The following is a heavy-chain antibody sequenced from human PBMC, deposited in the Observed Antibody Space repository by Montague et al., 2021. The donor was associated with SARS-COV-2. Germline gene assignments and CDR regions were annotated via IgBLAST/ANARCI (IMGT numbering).Heavy chain of an antibody. V-gene: IGHV4-59*01. CDR2: IYYSGST. CDR1: GGSINSYY. Sequence: SETLSLTCAVSGGSINSYYWSWIRQPPGKGLEWIGYIYYSGSTIYNPSLKSRVTISIGTSKNQFSLKLNSVTAADTAVYYCACRPTPSYSSGWYLFYYAMDVWGQGTTVTVSS. D-gene: IGHD6-19*01. J-gene: IGHJ6*02. CDR3: ACRPTPSYSSGWYLFYYAMDV.